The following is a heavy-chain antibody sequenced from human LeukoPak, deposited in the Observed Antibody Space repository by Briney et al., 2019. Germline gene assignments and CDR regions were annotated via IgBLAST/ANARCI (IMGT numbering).Heavy chain of an antibody. CDR1: GFTFSTYA. J-gene: IGHJ4*02. V-gene: IGHV3-20*04. CDR2: INWNGGST. CDR3: AKDLYETTYYFDY. Sequence: GGSLRLSCATSGFTFSTYAMSWVRQAPGKGLEWVSGINWNGGSTGYADSVKGRFTISRDNAKNSLYLQMNSLRAEDTAVYYCAKDLYETTYYFDYWGQGTLVTVSS. D-gene: IGHD4-17*01.